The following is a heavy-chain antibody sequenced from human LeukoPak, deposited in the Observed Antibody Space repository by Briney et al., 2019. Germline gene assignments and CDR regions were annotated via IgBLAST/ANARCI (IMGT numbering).Heavy chain of an antibody. Sequence: GGSLRLSCAASGFTFSSYSMNWVRQAPGKGLEWVSSVSSSSSYIYYADSVKGRFTISRDNAKNSLYLQMNSLRAEDTAVYYCARGYGDYDEYYFDYWGQGTLVTVSS. V-gene: IGHV3-21*01. CDR2: VSSSSSYI. CDR1: GFTFSSYS. D-gene: IGHD4-17*01. J-gene: IGHJ4*02. CDR3: ARGYGDYDEYYFDY.